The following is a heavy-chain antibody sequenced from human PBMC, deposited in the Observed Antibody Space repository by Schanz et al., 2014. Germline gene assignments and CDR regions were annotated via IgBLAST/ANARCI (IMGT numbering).Heavy chain of an antibody. V-gene: IGHV7-4-1*02. CDR1: GYTFTDYY. D-gene: IGHD6-19*01. J-gene: IGHJ4*02. Sequence: QVQLVQSGAEVKEPGASVKLSCKSSGYTFTDYYMQWVRQAPGQGLEWVGWINTNTGNPTYAQGFTGRFVFSLDTSVSTAYLQISSLKAEDTAAYYCTTETIAMAGTFSIWGQGTLVNVSS. CDR3: TTETIAMAGTFSI. CDR2: INTNTGNP.